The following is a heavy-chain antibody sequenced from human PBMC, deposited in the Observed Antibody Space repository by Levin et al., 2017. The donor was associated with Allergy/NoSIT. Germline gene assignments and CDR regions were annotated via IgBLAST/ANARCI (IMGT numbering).Heavy chain of an antibody. J-gene: IGHJ5*02. Sequence: KVSCKGSGYSFTSYWIGWVRQMPGKGLEWMGIIYPGDSDTRYSPSFQGQVTISADKSISTAYLQWSSLKASDTAMYYCARRAYYDFWSGYYTGGTGNWFDPWGQGTLVTVSS. CDR2: IYPGDSDT. CDR1: GYSFTSYW. CDR3: ARRAYYDFWSGYYTGGTGNWFDP. V-gene: IGHV5-51*01. D-gene: IGHD3-3*01.